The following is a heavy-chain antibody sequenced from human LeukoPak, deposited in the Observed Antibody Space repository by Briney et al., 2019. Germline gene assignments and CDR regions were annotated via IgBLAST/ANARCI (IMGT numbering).Heavy chain of an antibody. D-gene: IGHD6-19*01. CDR2: IYYSGST. CDR1: GGSISSYY. Sequence: SETLSLTCTVSGGSISSYYWSWIRQPPGKGLEWIGYIYYSGSTNYNPSLKSRVTISVDTSKNQFSLKLSSVTAADTAVYYCARDRSGWYSGTRGWFDPWGQETLVTVSS. CDR3: ARDRSGWYSGTRGWFDP. V-gene: IGHV4-59*01. J-gene: IGHJ5*02.